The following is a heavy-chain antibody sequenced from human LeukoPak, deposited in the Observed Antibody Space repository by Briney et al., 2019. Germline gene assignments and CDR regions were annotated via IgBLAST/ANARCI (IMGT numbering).Heavy chain of an antibody. CDR2: ISYDGSNK. Sequence: GRSLRLFWAGSGFTFSSYARHWFRQAPGKGLEGVAVISYDGSNKYYADSLEGRFTISRDNSKHTLHLQMHRLTAADTAVYYCARTINDYGDYGGDYWGQATLVTVSS. J-gene: IGHJ4*02. V-gene: IGHV3-30*04. CDR3: ARTINDYGDYGGDY. D-gene: IGHD4-17*01. CDR1: GFTFSSYA.